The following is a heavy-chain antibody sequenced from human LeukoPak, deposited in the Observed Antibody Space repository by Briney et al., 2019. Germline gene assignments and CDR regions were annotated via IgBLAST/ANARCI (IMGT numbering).Heavy chain of an antibody. D-gene: IGHD5-12*01. J-gene: IGHJ4*02. CDR1: GFTFDDYA. V-gene: IGHV3-9*01. CDR2: ISWNSGSI. CDR3: AKDIATITFERFDY. Sequence: GGSLRLSCAASGFTFDDYATHWVRQAPGKGLEWVSGISWNSGSIGYADSVKGRFTISRDNAKNSLYLQMNSLRAEDTALYYCAKDIATITFERFDYWGQGTLVTVSS.